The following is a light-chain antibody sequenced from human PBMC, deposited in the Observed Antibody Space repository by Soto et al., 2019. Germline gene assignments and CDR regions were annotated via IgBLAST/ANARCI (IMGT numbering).Light chain of an antibody. CDR1: SSNIGSNY. CDR3: AAWDDSLSAVL. V-gene: IGLV1-47*01. J-gene: IGLJ2*01. Sequence: QSALTQPPSASGTPGQRVTISCSGSSSNIGSNYVYWYQQLPGTAPKLLIYRNNQRPSGVPDRFSGSKSGTSASLAISGLRSEDEADYYCAAWDDSLSAVLFGGGTKVTVL. CDR2: RNN.